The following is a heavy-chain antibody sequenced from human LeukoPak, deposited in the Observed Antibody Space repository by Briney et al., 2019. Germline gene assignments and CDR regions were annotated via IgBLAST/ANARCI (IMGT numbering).Heavy chain of an antibody. J-gene: IGHJ4*02. V-gene: IGHV4-59*01. Sequence: SETLSLTCTVSGGSLSSYYWSWMRQPPGKGLEWIGYIYYSGSTNYNPSLKSRVTISVDTSKNQFSLKLSSVTAADTAVYYCARGSSSPLGYWGQGTLVTVSS. CDR1: GGSLSSYY. CDR3: ARGSSSPLGY. CDR2: IYYSGST. D-gene: IGHD6-13*01.